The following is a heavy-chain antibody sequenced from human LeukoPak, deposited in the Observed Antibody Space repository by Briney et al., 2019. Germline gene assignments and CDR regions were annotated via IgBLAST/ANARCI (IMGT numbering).Heavy chain of an antibody. V-gene: IGHV4-59*01. CDR3: ASGNYWYYFDH. D-gene: IGHD1-26*01. CDR2: MYYSGST. J-gene: IGHJ4*02. Sequence: SETLSLTCTVSGGSISSYYWSWIRQPPGKGLEWIGYMYYSGSTNYNPSLKSRVTISVDTSKNQFSLKLSSVTAADTAVYYCASGNYWYYFDHWGQGTLVTVSS. CDR1: GGSISSYY.